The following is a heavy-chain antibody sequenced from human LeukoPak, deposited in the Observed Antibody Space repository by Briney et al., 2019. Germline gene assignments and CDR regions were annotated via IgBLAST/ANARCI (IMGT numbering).Heavy chain of an antibody. CDR1: GFTFSSYA. V-gene: IGHV3-23*01. D-gene: IGHD4-17*01. CDR3: AKDLYGGKGALDY. Sequence: GGSLRLSCAASGFTFSSYAMNWVRQAPGKGLEWVSAISGSGDRTYYAASVQGRFTISRDNSKNTLYLQMNSLRAEDTAVYYCAKDLYGGKGALDYWGQGTLVTVSS. J-gene: IGHJ4*02. CDR2: ISGSGDRT.